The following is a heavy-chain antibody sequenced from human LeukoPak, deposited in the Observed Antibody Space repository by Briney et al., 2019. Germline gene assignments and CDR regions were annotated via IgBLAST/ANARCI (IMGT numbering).Heavy chain of an antibody. V-gene: IGHV4-34*01. CDR1: GGSFSGYY. D-gene: IGHD3-22*01. J-gene: IGHJ4*02. Sequence: SETLSLTCAVYGGSFSGYYWSWIRQPPGKGLEWIGEISHSGSTNYNPSLKSRVTISVDTSKNQFSLKLSSVTAADTAVYYCATDYDSSGYYYVRGSRVFGYWGQGTLVTVSS. CDR3: ATDYDSSGYYYVRGSRVFGY. CDR2: ISHSGST.